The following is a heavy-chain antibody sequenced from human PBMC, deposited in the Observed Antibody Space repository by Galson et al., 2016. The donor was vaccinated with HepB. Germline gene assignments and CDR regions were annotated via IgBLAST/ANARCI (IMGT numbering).Heavy chain of an antibody. CDR3: MKGSFSSGWSNWFDP. CDR2: IDNNGGTA. Sequence: SLRLSCAVSGFTFSSFAMHWVRQSPGRGLEYVSGIDNNGGTAYYADSVRGRFTISRDKSRNTLDLQMGSLRADDTAVYYCMKGSFSSGWSNWFDPWSQGTLVTVSS. CDR1: GFTFSSFA. D-gene: IGHD6-19*01. V-gene: IGHV3-64D*08. J-gene: IGHJ5*02.